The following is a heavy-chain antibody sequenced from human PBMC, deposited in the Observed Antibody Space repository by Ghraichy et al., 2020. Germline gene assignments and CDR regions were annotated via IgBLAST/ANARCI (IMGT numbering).Heavy chain of an antibody. CDR3: ARGGPPRLKQRWLQCSFDY. D-gene: IGHD5-24*01. CDR2: INHSGST. J-gene: IGHJ4*02. Sequence: SETLSLTCAVYGGSFSGYYWSWIRQPPGKGLEWIGEINHSGSTNYNPSLKSRVTISVDTSKNQFSLKLSSVTAADTAVYYCARGGPPRLKQRWLQCSFDYWGQGTLVTVSS. V-gene: IGHV4-34*01. CDR1: GGSFSGYY.